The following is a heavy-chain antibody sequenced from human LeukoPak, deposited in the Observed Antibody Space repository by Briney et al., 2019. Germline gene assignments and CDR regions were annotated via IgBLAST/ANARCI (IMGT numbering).Heavy chain of an antibody. CDR3: ARANYDFWSGYYSAGIQDY. V-gene: IGHV3-48*03. CDR2: ISSSGSTM. CDR1: GFTFSSYE. D-gene: IGHD3-3*01. J-gene: IGHJ4*02. Sequence: GGSLRLSCAASGFTFSSYEMNWVRQAPGEGLEWVSYISSSGSTMYYADSVKGRFTISRDNAKNSLYLQMNSLRAEDTAVYYCARANYDFWSGYYSAGIQDYWGQGTLVTVSS.